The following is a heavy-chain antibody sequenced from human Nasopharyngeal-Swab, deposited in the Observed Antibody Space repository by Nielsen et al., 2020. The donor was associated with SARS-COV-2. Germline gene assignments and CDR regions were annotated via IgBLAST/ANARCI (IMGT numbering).Heavy chain of an antibody. V-gene: IGHV4-39*01. D-gene: IGHD3-10*01. CDR2: IYYSGST. CDR3: ARARSYGSGRNPKGGGNFDY. Sequence: WIRQPPGKGLEWIGSIYYSGSTYYNPSLKSQVTISVDTSKNQFSLKLSSVTAADTAVYYCARARSYGSGRNPKGGGNFDYWGQGTLVTVSS. J-gene: IGHJ4*02.